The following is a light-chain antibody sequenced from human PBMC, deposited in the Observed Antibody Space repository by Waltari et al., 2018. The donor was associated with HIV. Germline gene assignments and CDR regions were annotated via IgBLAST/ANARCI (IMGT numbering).Light chain of an antibody. J-gene: IGLJ3*02. V-gene: IGLV6-57*02. CDR3: QSFDGITAV. CDR1: SVRIASNY. CDR2: EDN. Sequence: NLMLTQPHSVSESPGKTVTISCTGSSVRIASNYVQWYQQRPGSAPTTVIFEDNQRSSGVPDRFSGSIDSSANSASLTISRLKTEDEADYYCQSFDGITAVFGGGTKLTVL.